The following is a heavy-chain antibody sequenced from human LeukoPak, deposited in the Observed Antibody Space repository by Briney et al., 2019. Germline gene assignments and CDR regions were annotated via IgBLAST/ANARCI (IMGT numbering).Heavy chain of an antibody. D-gene: IGHD6-19*01. V-gene: IGHV4-4*07. CDR2: IYTSGST. CDR3: ARDLYGQWPPPPGSPYDAFDI. J-gene: IGHJ3*02. Sequence: PSETLSLTCTVSGVSISSYYWSWIRQPAGKGLEWIGRIYTSGSTNYNPSLKSRVTMSVDTSKNQFSLKLSSVTAADTAVYYCARDLYGQWPPPPGSPYDAFDIWGQGTMVTVSS. CDR1: GVSISSYY.